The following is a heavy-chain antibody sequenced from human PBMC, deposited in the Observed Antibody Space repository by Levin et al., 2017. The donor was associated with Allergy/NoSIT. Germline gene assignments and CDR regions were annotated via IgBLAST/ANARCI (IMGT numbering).Heavy chain of an antibody. V-gene: IGHV3-9*01. Sequence: SCAATGFTLDDDAMHWVRQAPGKGLEWVSGITWNSATIGYAASVKGRFSISRDNAKNALYLQMNSLRTEDTAFYYCVKVGRSGGFTLWFGEAHFATWGPGALVTVSS. D-gene: IGHD3-10*01. CDR3: VKVGRSGGFTLWFGEAHFAT. CDR1: GFTLDDDA. J-gene: IGHJ4*02. CDR2: ITWNSATI.